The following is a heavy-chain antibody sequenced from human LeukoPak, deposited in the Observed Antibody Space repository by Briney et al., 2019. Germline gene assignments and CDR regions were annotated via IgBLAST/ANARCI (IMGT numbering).Heavy chain of an antibody. V-gene: IGHV1-3*03. J-gene: IGHJ6*03. Sequence: ASVEVSCKASGYTFTCYVIHWVRQAPGQRLEWMGWINAGNGNTKYSQEFQDRVTITRDTSASTAYMELSSLRSEDMAAYYCARARYETRIWPKSRYDYYHYMDVWGKGTTVTVSS. CDR1: GYTFTCYV. CDR3: ARARYETRIWPKSRYDYYHYMDV. CDR2: INAGNGNT. D-gene: IGHD3-3*01.